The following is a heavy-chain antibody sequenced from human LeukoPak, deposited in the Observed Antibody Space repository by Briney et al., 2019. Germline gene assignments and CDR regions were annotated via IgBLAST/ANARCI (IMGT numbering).Heavy chain of an antibody. V-gene: IGHV4-59*08. CDR2: IYYSGST. CDR3: ATHTAMACDAFDI. D-gene: IGHD5-18*01. CDR1: GGSISSYY. J-gene: IGHJ3*02. Sequence: SETLSLTCTVSGGSISSYYWSWIRQPPGKGLEWIGYIYYSGSTNYNPSLKSRVTISVDTSKNQFSLKLSSVTAADTAVYYCATHTAMACDAFDIWGQGTMVTVSS.